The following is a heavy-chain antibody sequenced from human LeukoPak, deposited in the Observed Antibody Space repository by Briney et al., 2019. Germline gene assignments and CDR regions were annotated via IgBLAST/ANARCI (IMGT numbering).Heavy chain of an antibody. J-gene: IGHJ1*01. Sequence: SETLSLTCTVSGDSISSNYWSWIRQPPGKGLEWIGYISYSGSTKYNPSLKSRVTISEDTSKNQFSLKLSSVTAADTAVYYCARLKYYYDSSGYRAEYFQHWGQGTLVTVSS. CDR1: GDSISSNY. D-gene: IGHD3-22*01. CDR3: ARLKYYYDSSGYRAEYFQH. CDR2: ISYSGST. V-gene: IGHV4-59*01.